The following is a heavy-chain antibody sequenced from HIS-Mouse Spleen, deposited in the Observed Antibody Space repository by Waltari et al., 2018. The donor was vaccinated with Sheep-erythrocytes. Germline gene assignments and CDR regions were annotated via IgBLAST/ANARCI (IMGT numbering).Heavy chain of an antibody. V-gene: IGHV3-21*01. CDR1: GSTFRTQC. CDR3: ARVASGATFDY. CDR2: ISSSSSYI. D-gene: IGHD1-26*01. J-gene: IGHJ4*02. Sequence: EVQLVESGGGLVKPGGSLSLSCASAGSTFRTQCMSVVRQAPGKGLEWVSSISSSSSYIYYADSVKGRFTISRDNAKNSLYLQMNSLRAEDTAVYYCARVASGATFDYWGQGTLVTVSS.